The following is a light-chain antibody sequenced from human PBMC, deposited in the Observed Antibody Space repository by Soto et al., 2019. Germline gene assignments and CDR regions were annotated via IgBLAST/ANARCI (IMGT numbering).Light chain of an antibody. CDR3: PHRSKWLA. V-gene: IGKV3-11*01. Sequence: EIVLTQSPATLSLSPGERATLSCRASQSVSTYLAWYQQKPGQAPRLLIYDASNRATGIPARFSGSGSGTDFTLTISSLEPEDFAVYYCPHRSKWLAFGGGTKVEIK. J-gene: IGKJ4*01. CDR2: DAS. CDR1: QSVSTY.